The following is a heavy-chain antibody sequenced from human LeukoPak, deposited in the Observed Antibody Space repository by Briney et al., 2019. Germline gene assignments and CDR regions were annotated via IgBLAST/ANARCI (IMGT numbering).Heavy chain of an antibody. CDR3: ARDGVGATDY. Sequence: GGSLRLSCAASGFTFSSYSMNWVRQAPGKGLEWVSVIYSGGSTYYADSVKGRFTISRDNSKNTLYLQMNSLRAEDTAVYYCARDGVGATDYWGQGTLVTVSS. D-gene: IGHD1-26*01. V-gene: IGHV3-53*01. CDR1: GFTFSSYS. CDR2: IYSGGST. J-gene: IGHJ4*02.